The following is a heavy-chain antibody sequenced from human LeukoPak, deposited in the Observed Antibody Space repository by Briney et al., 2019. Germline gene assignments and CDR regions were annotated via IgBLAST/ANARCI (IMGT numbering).Heavy chain of an antibody. CDR2: MNPNSGNT. D-gene: IGHD6-19*01. J-gene: IGHJ4*02. CDR3: ARGLYSSGWDTRYYFDY. Sequence: GASVKVSCKASGYTFTSYDINWVRQATGQGLEWMGWMNPNSGNTGYAQKFQGRVTMTRNTSISTAYMELSSLRSEDTAVYYCARGLYSSGWDTRYYFDYWGQGTLVTVSS. V-gene: IGHV1-8*01. CDR1: GYTFTSYD.